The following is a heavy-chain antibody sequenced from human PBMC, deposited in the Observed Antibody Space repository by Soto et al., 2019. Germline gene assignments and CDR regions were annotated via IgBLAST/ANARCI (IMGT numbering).Heavy chain of an antibody. V-gene: IGHV5-10-1*01. Sequence: EVQLVQSGAEVKKPGESLRISCKGSGYSFTSYWISWVRQMPGKGLEWMGRIDPSDSYTNYSPPFQGHGTISADKSISTACLQWSSLEASYTAMYYCARLRVGFGELLTYWGQGTLVTVSS. D-gene: IGHD3-10*01. CDR3: ARLRVGFGELLTY. J-gene: IGHJ4*02. CDR1: GYSFTSYW. CDR2: IDPSDSYT.